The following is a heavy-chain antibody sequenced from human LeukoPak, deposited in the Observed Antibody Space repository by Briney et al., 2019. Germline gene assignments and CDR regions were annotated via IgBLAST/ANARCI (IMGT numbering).Heavy chain of an antibody. D-gene: IGHD6-19*01. CDR3: AKDPGSLGAVAGTMDDY. Sequence: GGSLRLSCAASGFTFSSYAMSWVRQAPGKGLEWVSAISGSGGSTYYADSVKGRFTISRDNSKNTLYLQMNSLRAEDTAVYYCAKDPGSLGAVAGTMDDYWGQGTLVTVSS. CDR2: ISGSGGST. J-gene: IGHJ4*02. V-gene: IGHV3-23*01. CDR1: GFTFSSYA.